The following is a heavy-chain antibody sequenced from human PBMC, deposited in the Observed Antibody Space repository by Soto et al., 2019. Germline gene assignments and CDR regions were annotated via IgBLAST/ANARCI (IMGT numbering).Heavy chain of an antibody. CDR1: GFTFSSYA. D-gene: IGHD3-10*01. CDR2: ISGSGGST. Sequence: GGSLRLSCAASGFTFSSYAMSWVRQAPGKGLEWVSAISGSGGSTYYADSVKGRFTISRDNSKNTLYLQMNSLRAEDTAVYYCAKDNGSGSYEYSYYYGMDVWGQGTTVTVSS. V-gene: IGHV3-23*01. CDR3: AKDNGSGSYEYSYYYGMDV. J-gene: IGHJ6*02.